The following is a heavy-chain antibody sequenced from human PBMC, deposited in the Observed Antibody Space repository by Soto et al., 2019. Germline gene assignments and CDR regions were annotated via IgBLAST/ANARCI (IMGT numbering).Heavy chain of an antibody. J-gene: IGHJ1*01. Sequence: EVQLLESGGGLVQPGGSLRLSCAASGFTFSSYAMSWVRQAPWKGLEWVSGISGSGGSTYYADSVKGRFTVSRDNSKNTLYMQINNMGGEDTAIYYCALSEESGGVSSGFRGQDTLVTVSA. V-gene: IGHV3-23*01. CDR1: GFTFSSYA. CDR3: ALSEESGGVSSGF. D-gene: IGHD3-16*01. CDR2: ISGSGGST.